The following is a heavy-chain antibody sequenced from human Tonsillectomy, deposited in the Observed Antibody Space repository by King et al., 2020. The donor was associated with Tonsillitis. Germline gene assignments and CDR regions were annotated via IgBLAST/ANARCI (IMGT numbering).Heavy chain of an antibody. Sequence: VQLVESGGGLIQPGGSLRLSCAASGFTVSSNYMSWVRQAPGKGLEWGSVFFSGGSTCYADSVKGRFTISRDNSQNTLYLQMNNLRAEDTAVYYCAREHCSSTSCYLFDPWGQGTLVTVSS. V-gene: IGHV3-53*01. CDR1: GFTVSSNY. J-gene: IGHJ5*02. CDR2: FFSGGST. CDR3: AREHCSSTSCYLFDP. D-gene: IGHD2-2*01.